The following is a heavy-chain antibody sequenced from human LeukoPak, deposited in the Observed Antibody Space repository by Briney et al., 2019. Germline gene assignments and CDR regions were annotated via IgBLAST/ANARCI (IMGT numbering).Heavy chain of an antibody. J-gene: IGHJ3*02. Sequence: SETLSLTCAVSGGSISSSNWWSWVRQPPGKGLEWIGEIYHSGSTNYNPSLKSRVTISVDKSKNQFSLKLSSVTAADTAVYYCARLPLNWNYDEKAFDIWGQGTMVTVSS. CDR3: ARLPLNWNYDEKAFDI. CDR1: GGSISSSNW. V-gene: IGHV4-4*02. D-gene: IGHD1-7*01. CDR2: IYHSGST.